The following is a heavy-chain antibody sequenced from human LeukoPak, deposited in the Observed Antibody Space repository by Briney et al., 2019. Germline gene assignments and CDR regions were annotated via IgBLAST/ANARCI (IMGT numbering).Heavy chain of an antibody. D-gene: IGHD3-10*01. Sequence: GGSLRLSCAASGFTVSSNYMSWVRQAPGKGLEWVSVIYSGGSTYYADSVKGRFTISRDNSKNTLYLQMNSLRAEDTAVYYCARTNYYGSGIDYWGQGTLVTVSS. CDR2: IYSGGST. J-gene: IGHJ4*02. CDR3: ARTNYYGSGIDY. CDR1: GFTVSSNY. V-gene: IGHV3-66*01.